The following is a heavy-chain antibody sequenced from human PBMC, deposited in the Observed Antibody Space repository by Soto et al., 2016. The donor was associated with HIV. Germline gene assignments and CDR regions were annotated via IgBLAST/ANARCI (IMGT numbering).Heavy chain of an antibody. D-gene: IGHD3-22*01. V-gene: IGHV4-31*03. CDR2: MYNSGNT. J-gene: IGHJ4*02. Sequence: QVHLQESGPGLVKPSQILSLTCTVSGASITSGDYYWSWIRQHPGKGLEWIGYMYNSGNTYYNPSLKSRLTISIDTSNNQFSLKLSSVTAADTAVYYCASSYDIFRLGTQRTGFDYWAREPWSPSPQ. CDR3: ASSYDIFRLGTQRTGFDY. CDR1: GASITSGDYY.